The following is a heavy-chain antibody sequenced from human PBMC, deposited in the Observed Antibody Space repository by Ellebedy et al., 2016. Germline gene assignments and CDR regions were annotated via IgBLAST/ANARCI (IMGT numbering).Heavy chain of an antibody. D-gene: IGHD2-8*02. CDR3: AKAVLELHAFDI. CDR1: GFTFRNYA. J-gene: IGHJ3*02. Sequence: GESLKISXAASGFTFRNYAMNWVRQAPGKGLEWVSTISGLSSSTFYADSVKGRFTISRDNSKRTLSLQMNSLRAEDTAVYYCAKAVLELHAFDIWGQGTLVTVSS. CDR2: ISGLSSST. V-gene: IGHV3-23*01.